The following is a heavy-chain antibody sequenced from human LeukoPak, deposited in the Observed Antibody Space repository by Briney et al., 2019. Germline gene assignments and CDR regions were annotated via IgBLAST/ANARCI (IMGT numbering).Heavy chain of an antibody. V-gene: IGHV1-2*02. J-gene: IGHJ1*01. CDR2: INPNSGGT. D-gene: IGHD5-18*01. CDR3: ARDRVPRRGYSYGYLSGYFQH. Sequence: ASVKVSCKASGYTCTTYDINWVRQAPGQGLEWMGWINPNSGGTNYAQKFQGRVTMTRDTSISTAYMELSRLRSDDTAVYYCARDRVPRRGYSYGYLSGYFQHWGQGTLVTVSS. CDR1: GYTCTTYD.